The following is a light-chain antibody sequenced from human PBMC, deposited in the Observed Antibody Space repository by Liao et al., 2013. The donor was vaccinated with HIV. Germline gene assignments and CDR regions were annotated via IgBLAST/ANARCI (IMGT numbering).Light chain of an antibody. V-gene: IGLV3-1*01. J-gene: IGLJ3*02. Sequence: SYDLTQPPSVSVSPGQTATISCSGQNLGDKHASWYQQKPGQSPVLVIYQDVKRPSGIPERFSGSNSGDTATLTISGTQAADEADYYCQLWDSSSDHRVFGGGTKLAVL. CDR3: QLWDSSSDHRV. CDR2: QDV. CDR1: NLGDKH.